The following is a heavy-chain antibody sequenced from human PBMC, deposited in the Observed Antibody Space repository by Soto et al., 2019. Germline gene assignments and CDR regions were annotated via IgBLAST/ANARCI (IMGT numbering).Heavy chain of an antibody. D-gene: IGHD3-3*01. CDR3: ARGLGYYDFWSGHRRRHWFDP. V-gene: IGHV4-34*01. CDR2: INHSGST. CDR1: GGSFSGYY. Sequence: SETLSLTCAVYGGSFSGYYWSWIRQPPGKGLEWIGEINHSGSTNYNPSLKSRVTISVDTSKNQFSLKLSSVTAADTAVYYCARGLGYYDFWSGHRRRHWFDPWGQGTLVTVSS. J-gene: IGHJ5*02.